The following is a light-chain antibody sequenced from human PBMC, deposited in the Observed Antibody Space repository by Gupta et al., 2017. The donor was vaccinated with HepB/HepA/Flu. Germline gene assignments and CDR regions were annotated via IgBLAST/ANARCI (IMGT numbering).Light chain of an antibody. CDR3: QHDGSSLYT. CDR1: RIISSSY. CDR2: GGG. J-gene: IGKJ2*01. Sequence: IVLTQSPGILFFCPGERATLCCRGSRIISSSYLDWYQQKPGQAPRLLIYGGGRRDTGIPDRFGGSGSGTEFILTISRLEPEDFAVYYCQHDGSSLYTFGQGTKLEIK. V-gene: IGKV3-20*01.